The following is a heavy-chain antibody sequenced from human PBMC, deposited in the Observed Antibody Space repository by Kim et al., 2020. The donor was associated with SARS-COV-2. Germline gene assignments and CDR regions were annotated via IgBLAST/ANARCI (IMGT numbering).Heavy chain of an antibody. CDR3: AGDYLPYYYGSGTNMGWFDP. V-gene: IGHV3-11*06. D-gene: IGHD3-10*01. J-gene: IGHJ5*02. Sequence: RFTISRDNAKNSLYLQMNSLRAEDTAVYYCAGDYLPYYYGSGTNMGWFDPWGQGTLVTVSS.